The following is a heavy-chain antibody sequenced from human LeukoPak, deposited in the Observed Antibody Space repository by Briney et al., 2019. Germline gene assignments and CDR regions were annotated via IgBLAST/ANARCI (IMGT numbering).Heavy chain of an antibody. CDR3: ARVGGGIASGGALDY. V-gene: IGHV4-61*10. CDR2: INDSGNT. Sequence: KPSETLSLTCTVSGGSISSGSDYWSWIRQPAGKGLEWIGYINDSGNTNYNPSLKSRVAISVDTSKNQFSLNLSSVTAADTAMYYCARVGGGIASGGALDYWGQGTLVTVSS. D-gene: IGHD6-13*01. J-gene: IGHJ4*02. CDR1: GGSISSGSDY.